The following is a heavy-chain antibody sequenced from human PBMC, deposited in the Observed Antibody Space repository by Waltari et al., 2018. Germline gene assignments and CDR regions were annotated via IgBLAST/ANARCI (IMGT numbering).Heavy chain of an antibody. V-gene: IGHV4-38-2*01. J-gene: IGHJ2*01. CDR1: GYSLSSGYY. CDR2: IYHKGST. CDR3: ARHPEQLVGYWYFDL. D-gene: IGHD6-6*01. Sequence: QVQLQESGPGLVKPSETLSLTCDVSGYSLSSGYYWGWIRQPPGKGLEWIGSIYHKGSTYQNPSLKSRLTISLDTSKNQFSLKLSSVTAADTAVFYCARHPEQLVGYWYFDLWGRGTLVTVSS.